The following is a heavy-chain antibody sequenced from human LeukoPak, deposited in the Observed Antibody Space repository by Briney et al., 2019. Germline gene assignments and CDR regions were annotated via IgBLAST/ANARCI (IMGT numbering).Heavy chain of an antibody. CDR2: MNPNSGNT. CDR1: GYTFTSYD. CDR3: AREDTAMDGGIWNSWFDP. J-gene: IGHJ5*02. Sequence: GASVKVSCKASGYTFTSYDINWVRQATGQGLEWMGWMNPNSGNTGYAQKFQGRVTMTRNTSISTAYMELSSLRSEDTAVYYCAREDTAMDGGIWNSWFDPWGQGTLVTVSS. D-gene: IGHD5-18*01. V-gene: IGHV1-8*01.